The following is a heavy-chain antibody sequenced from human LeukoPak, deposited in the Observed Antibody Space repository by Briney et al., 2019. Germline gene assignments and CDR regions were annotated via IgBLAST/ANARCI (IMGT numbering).Heavy chain of an antibody. CDR1: GGSISNGVYY. CDR3: ARDLGGGSFDF. J-gene: IGHJ4*02. D-gene: IGHD2-15*01. Sequence: KASETLSLTCTVSGGSISNGVYYWSWIRQHPGKGLEWIGYIYYSGSTYYSPSLKSRLTMSVDTSKNQFSLKLSSVTAADTAVYYCARDLGGGSFDFWGLGTLVTVSS. V-gene: IGHV4-31*03. CDR2: IYYSGST.